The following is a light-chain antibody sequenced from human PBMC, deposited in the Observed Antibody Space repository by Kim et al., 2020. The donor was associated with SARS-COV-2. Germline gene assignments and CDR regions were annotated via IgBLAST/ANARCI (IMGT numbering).Light chain of an antibody. CDR2: RNN. CDR1: SNDVGYQG. Sequence: PTATLTGTGNSNDVGYQGAAWLQQHQGHPPKLLSFRNNNRPSGISERFSASRSGNTASLTITGLQPEDEADYYCSAWDSSVSAWVFGGGTQLTVL. V-gene: IGLV10-54*01. CDR3: SAWDSSVSAWV. J-gene: IGLJ3*02.